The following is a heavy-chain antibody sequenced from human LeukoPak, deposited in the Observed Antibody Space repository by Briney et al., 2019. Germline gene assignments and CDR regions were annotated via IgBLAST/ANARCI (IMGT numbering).Heavy chain of an antibody. J-gene: IGHJ4*02. CDR2: IYYSGST. CDR1: GGSISSSSYY. V-gene: IGHV4-39*01. Sequence: SETLSLTCTVSGGSISSSSYYWGWIRQPPGKGLEWIGSIYYSGSTYYNPSLKSRVTISVDTSKNQFSLQLSSVTAADTAVYYCATSREGTIDYWGQGTLVTVSS. CDR3: ATSREGTIDY. D-gene: IGHD1-1*01.